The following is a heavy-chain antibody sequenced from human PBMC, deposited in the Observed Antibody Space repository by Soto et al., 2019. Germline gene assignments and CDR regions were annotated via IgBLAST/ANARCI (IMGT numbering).Heavy chain of an antibody. J-gene: IGHJ5*02. CDR2: IFPSDSDT. D-gene: IGHD3-22*01. Sequence: VESLKISCSASGYKCTSSCIALILKMPGKGLEWMGIIFPSDSDTRYSPSFQGQVTISADRSTSTVFLQWASLKASDTAVYFCARKDKSGYFNWFDPWGQGTLVTVSS. CDR3: ARKDKSGYFNWFDP. V-gene: IGHV5-51*01. CDR1: GYKCTSSC.